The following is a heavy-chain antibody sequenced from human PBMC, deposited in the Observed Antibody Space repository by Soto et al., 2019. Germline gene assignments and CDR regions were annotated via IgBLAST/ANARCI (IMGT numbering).Heavy chain of an antibody. D-gene: IGHD1-1*01. V-gene: IGHV3-74*01. CDR1: GFTFGNYW. CDR3: ARGGLEPFDH. CDR2: ISDYGRI. Sequence: GSLRLSCAASGFTFGNYWMHWVRQAPGKGLVWVSRISDYGRINYADSVKDRFILSRDDARSELYLQLNDLRVEDTVTYYCARGGLEPFDHWGQGALVIVSS. J-gene: IGHJ4*02.